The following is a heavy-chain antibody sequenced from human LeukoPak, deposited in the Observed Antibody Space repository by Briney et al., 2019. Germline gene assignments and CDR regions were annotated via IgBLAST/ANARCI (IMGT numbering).Heavy chain of an antibody. CDR3: VNVLLWFGELLFPPYFDY. CDR2: IYYSGST. Sequence: NPSETLSLTCTVSGGSISSSSYYWGWIRQPPGKGLEWIGNIYYSGSTYYNPSLKSRITISVDTSKNQFSLKLSSVTAADTAVYYCVNVLLWFGELLFPPYFDYWGQGTLVTVSS. J-gene: IGHJ4*02. CDR1: GGSISSSSYY. V-gene: IGHV4-39*01. D-gene: IGHD3-10*01.